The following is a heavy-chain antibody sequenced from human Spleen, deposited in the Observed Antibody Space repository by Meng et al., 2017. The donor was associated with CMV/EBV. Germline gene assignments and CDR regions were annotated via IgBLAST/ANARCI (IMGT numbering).Heavy chain of an antibody. J-gene: IGHJ4*02. Sequence: GESLKISCAASGFSFSNYWMTWVRQAPGKGLEWVANINQDGSEKYFVDAVKGRFTISRDNAENSLYLQMNSLRAEDTAVYYCASSGYSYGPYFDYWGQGTLVTVSS. V-gene: IGHV3-7*01. CDR2: INQDGSEK. D-gene: IGHD5-18*01. CDR3: ASSGYSYGPYFDY. CDR1: GFSFSNYW.